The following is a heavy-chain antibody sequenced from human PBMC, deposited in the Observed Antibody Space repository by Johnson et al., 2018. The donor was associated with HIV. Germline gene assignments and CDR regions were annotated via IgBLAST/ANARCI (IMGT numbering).Heavy chain of an antibody. J-gene: IGHJ3*02. Sequence: QVQLVESGGGVVQPGRSLRLSCAASGFTFSDYYMSWIRQAPGKGLEWVSYISSSGSTIYYADSVKGRFTLSRDNYKNTLYLQMGSLRAEDMAVYYCARERKVEMATILSDAFDIWGQGTMVTVSS. CDR3: ARERKVEMATILSDAFDI. D-gene: IGHD5-24*01. V-gene: IGHV3-11*04. CDR1: GFTFSDYY. CDR2: ISSSGSTI.